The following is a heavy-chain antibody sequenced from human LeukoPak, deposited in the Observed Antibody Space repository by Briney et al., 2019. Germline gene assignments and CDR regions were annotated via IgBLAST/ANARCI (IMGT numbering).Heavy chain of an antibody. J-gene: IGHJ4*02. CDR3: ARELNYYDSSGYYKYFDY. CDR1: GLTFSDYY. Sequence: DPGGSLRLSCAASGLTFSDYYMSWIRQAPGKGLEWVSYISSSGSTIYYADSVKGRFTISRDNAKNSLYLQMNSLRAEDTAVYYCARELNYYDSSGYYKYFDYWGQGTLVTVSS. D-gene: IGHD3-22*01. V-gene: IGHV3-11*01. CDR2: ISSSGSTI.